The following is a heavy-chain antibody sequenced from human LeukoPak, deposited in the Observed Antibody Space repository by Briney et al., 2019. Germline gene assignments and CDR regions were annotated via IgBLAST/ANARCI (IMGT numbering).Heavy chain of an antibody. CDR2: IRYDGSNK. J-gene: IGHJ3*02. Sequence: PGGALGNSLATAGFTFRSYGLHWGRPAPRKGAGGGAFIRYDGSNKYYADSVKGRFTISRDNSKNTLYLQMNSLRAEDTAVYYCAKDPTRVPGAFDIWGQGTMVTVSS. V-gene: IGHV3-30*02. CDR1: GFTFRSYG. CDR3: AKDPTRVPGAFDI. D-gene: IGHD3-10*01.